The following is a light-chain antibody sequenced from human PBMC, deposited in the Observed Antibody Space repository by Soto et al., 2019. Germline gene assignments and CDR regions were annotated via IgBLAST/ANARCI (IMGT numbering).Light chain of an antibody. CDR2: GAA. CDR3: QQYHQWPA. Sequence: EIVMTQSPATLSVSPGERATLSCRASQSVFSSLAWYQQKPGQAPRLLIYGAATRATSIPARFSGGGSGTEFTLTISSLQSEDFAVYYCQQYHQWPAFGRGTKVEIK. V-gene: IGKV3-15*01. CDR1: QSVFSS. J-gene: IGKJ4*02.